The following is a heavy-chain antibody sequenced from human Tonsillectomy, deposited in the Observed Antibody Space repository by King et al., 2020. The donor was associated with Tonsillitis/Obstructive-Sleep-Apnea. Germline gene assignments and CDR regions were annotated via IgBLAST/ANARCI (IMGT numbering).Heavy chain of an antibody. Sequence: VQLVESGGGVVQPGRSLRLSCAASGFTFRSYAMHWVRQAPGKGLEWVAILSYDGTYKYYAASVKGRFTISRDNSKNTLDLQMNSLRAEDTAVYYCARERRWELLSPYSYYYYMDVWGKGTTVTVSS. CDR1: GFTFRSYA. D-gene: IGHD1-26*01. CDR2: LSYDGTYK. V-gene: IGHV3-30*04. CDR3: ARERRWELLSPYSYYYYMDV. J-gene: IGHJ6*03.